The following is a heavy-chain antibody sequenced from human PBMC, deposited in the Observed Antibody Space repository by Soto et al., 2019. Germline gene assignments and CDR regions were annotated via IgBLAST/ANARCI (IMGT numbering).Heavy chain of an antibody. CDR2: ISPSTSHI. Sequence: EVHLVESGGGLVKPGGSLRLSCAVSGFTFSSCTMNWVRQAPGKGLEWVSSISPSTSHIYYTDSVKGRFTISRDNAKNSLFLQMNSLRAEDTAVYYCSGCSGGACYRNYGMDVWGQGTTVTVSS. J-gene: IGHJ6*02. CDR1: GFTFSSCT. D-gene: IGHD2-15*01. CDR3: SGCSGGACYRNYGMDV. V-gene: IGHV3-21*01.